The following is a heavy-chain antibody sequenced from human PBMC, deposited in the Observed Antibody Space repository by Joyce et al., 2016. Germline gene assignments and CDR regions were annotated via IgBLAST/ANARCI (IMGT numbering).Heavy chain of an antibody. Sequence: EVQLMESGGDLVQPGGSLRLSCAASGFTFNSYNMIWVRQAPGKGLEWVSYISVTGAIYYADSVTGRFTISRDNAKNSLFLQMNSLRDEETAVYYCARNGRGDLVRVFDIWGQGTMVTVSS. CDR3: ARNGRGDLVRVFDI. J-gene: IGHJ3*02. CDR2: ISVTGAI. CDR1: GFTFNSYN. D-gene: IGHD1-1*01. V-gene: IGHV3-48*02.